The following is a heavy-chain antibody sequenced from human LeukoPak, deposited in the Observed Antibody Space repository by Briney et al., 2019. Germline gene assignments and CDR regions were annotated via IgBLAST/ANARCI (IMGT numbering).Heavy chain of an antibody. V-gene: IGHV3-11*01. CDR1: GFTFSDYY. D-gene: IGHD2-2*01. J-gene: IGHJ4*02. CDR2: ISNSDTTI. Sequence: GGSLRLSCAASGFTFSDYYMSWIRQAPGKGLEWVSYISNSDTTIYYADSVKGRFTISRDNAKNSLYLQMNSPRVEDTAVYYCARGLPATLLDYWGQGTLVTVSS. CDR3: ARGLPATLLDY.